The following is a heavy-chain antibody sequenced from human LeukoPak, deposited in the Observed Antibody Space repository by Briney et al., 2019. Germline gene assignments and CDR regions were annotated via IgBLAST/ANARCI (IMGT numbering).Heavy chain of an antibody. D-gene: IGHD1-1*01. CDR3: TRVDYNWDVLDS. J-gene: IGHJ4*02. CDR1: GFTFDDYA. CDR2: ISWNSGSI. V-gene: IGHV3-9*01. Sequence: QPGRSLRLSCAASGFTFDDYAMHWVRQAPGKGLELVSGISWNSGSIGYADYVEGRFVLSRDNAKNSLYLQMNSVRPEDTALYYCTRVDYNWDVLDSWGQGTLVIVSA.